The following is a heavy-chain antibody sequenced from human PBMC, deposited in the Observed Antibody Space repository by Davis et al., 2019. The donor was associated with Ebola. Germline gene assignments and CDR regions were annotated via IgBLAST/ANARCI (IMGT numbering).Heavy chain of an antibody. CDR3: ARAPVVTSDYFDY. CDR2: IIPIFGTA. D-gene: IGHD4-23*01. Sequence: AASVKVSCKASGGTFSSYAISWVRQAPGQGLEWMGGIIPIFGTANYAQKFQGRVTITADESTSTAYMELSSLRSDDTAVYYCARAPVVTSDYFDYWGQGTLVTVSS. V-gene: IGHV1-69*13. J-gene: IGHJ4*02. CDR1: GGTFSSYA.